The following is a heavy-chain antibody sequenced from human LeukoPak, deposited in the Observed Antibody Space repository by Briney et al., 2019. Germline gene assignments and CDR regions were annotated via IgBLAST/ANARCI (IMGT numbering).Heavy chain of an antibody. CDR3: AREIRGVGNFDP. CDR2: IYSGGST. D-gene: IGHD3-10*01. CDR1: GFTVSSNY. V-gene: IGHV3-53*01. J-gene: IGHJ5*02. Sequence: VGSLRLSCAASGFTVSSNYMSSVREAPGKGLGWVSVIYSGGSTYYADSAKGRFPISRDNSKNTLYLQMNSLRAEDTAVYYCAREIRGVGNFDPWGQGTLVTVSS.